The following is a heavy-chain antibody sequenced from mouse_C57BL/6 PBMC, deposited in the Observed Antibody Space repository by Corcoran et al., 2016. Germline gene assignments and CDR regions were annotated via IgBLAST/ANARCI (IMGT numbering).Heavy chain of an antibody. Sequence: QVQLKQSGAELVRPGASVKLSCKASGYTFTDYYINWVKQRPGQGLEWIARIYPGSGNTYYNEKFKGKATLTAEKSSSTAYMQLSSLTSEDSAVYFCARQGLGYYVHFDYWGQGTTLTVSS. V-gene: IGHV1-76*01. CDR1: GYTFTDYY. CDR3: ARQGLGYYVHFDY. J-gene: IGHJ2*01. CDR2: IYPGSGNT. D-gene: IGHD1-1*01.